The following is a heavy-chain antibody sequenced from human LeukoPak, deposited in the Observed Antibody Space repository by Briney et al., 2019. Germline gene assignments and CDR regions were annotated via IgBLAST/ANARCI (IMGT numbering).Heavy chain of an antibody. J-gene: IGHJ4*02. CDR2: ISVSGAST. V-gene: IGHV3-23*01. CDR3: TRNTVAAAGDD. Sequence: GGSLRLSCAASGFTFSSQAMSWVRQAPGKGLEWVSAISVSGASTYYADSVKGRFTISRDNSKNTLYLQMNSLRAEDAALYYCTRNTVAAAGDDWGQGTLVTVSS. CDR1: GFTFSSQA. D-gene: IGHD6-13*01.